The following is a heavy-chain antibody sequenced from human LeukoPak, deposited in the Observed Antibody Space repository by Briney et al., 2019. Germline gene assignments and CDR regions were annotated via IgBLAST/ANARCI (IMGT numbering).Heavy chain of an antibody. Sequence: ASVKVSCKASGGTFSSYAISWVRQAPGQGLEWMGIINPNSGGTNYAQKFQGRVTMTRDTSISTAYMELSRLRSDDTAVYYCARAPWGDGYGYWGQGTLVTVSS. CDR3: ARAPWGDGYGY. J-gene: IGHJ4*02. CDR2: INPNSGGT. V-gene: IGHV1-2*02. CDR1: GGTFSSYA. D-gene: IGHD6-13*01.